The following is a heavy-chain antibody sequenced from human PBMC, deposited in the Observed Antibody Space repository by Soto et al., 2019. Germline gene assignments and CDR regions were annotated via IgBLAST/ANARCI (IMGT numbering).Heavy chain of an antibody. Sequence: EMQLLESGGGLVQPGGSLRLSCAGSGFTFSSSIMSWVRQAPGKGLEWVSTFSGSSGNSYYADSVKGRFTISRDNSKNTLYLQMNSLRAEDTALYYCAKRGHNSFDSWGQGTLVTVSS. V-gene: IGHV3-23*01. J-gene: IGHJ4*02. CDR3: AKRGHNSFDS. CDR2: FSGSSGNS. CDR1: GFTFSSSI. D-gene: IGHD5-12*01.